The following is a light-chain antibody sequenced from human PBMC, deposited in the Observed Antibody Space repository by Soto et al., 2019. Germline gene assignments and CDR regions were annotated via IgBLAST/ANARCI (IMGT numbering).Light chain of an antibody. CDR2: EVT. V-gene: IGLV2-14*01. CDR1: SGDIGSYNR. Sequence: QSVLTQPASVSGSPGQSITISCTGTSGDIGSYNRVSWYQQHPGKAPKLIIYEVTDRPSGVSNRFSGSKSGNTASLTISGLQAEDEAEYYCSSYTNINTRACVFGSRTKDTVL. J-gene: IGLJ1*01. CDR3: SSYTNINTRACV.